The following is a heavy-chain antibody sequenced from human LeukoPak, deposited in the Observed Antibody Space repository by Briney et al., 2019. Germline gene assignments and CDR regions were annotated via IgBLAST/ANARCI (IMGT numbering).Heavy chain of an antibody. CDR1: GFTFSDYY. Sequence: GGSLRLSCAASGFTFSDYYMSWIRQAPGKGLEWVSYISSSSSYTNYTDSVKGRFTISRDNAKNSLYLQMNSLRAEDTAVYYCATSRNSGYYKHQLDYWGQGTMVTVSS. D-gene: IGHD5-12*01. V-gene: IGHV3-11*06. J-gene: IGHJ4*02. CDR2: ISSSSSYT. CDR3: ATSRNSGYYKHQLDY.